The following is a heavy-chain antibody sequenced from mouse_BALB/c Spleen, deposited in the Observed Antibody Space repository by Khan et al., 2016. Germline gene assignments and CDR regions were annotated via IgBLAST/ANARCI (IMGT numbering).Heavy chain of an antibody. Sequence: QIQLVQSGPELKKPGETVKISCKASGYTFTNFGINWVRQAPGKGLEWMDWINTNTGETTYADDFKGRFAFSLETSASTAYLQINNLKNEDTATCFCETGITSVIATRGHYWGQGTTLTVSS. CDR1: GYTFTNFG. D-gene: IGHD1-1*01. V-gene: IGHV9-3-1*01. CDR3: ETGITSVIATRGHY. J-gene: IGHJ2*01. CDR2: INTNTGET.